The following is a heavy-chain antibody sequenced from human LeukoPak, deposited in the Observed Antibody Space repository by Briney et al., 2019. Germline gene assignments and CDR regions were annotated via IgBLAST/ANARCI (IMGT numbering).Heavy chain of an antibody. Sequence: WASAKVSCKDSGDTLTELSMHLVRPAPGKGLEWMGGFDPEDGETIYTQKFQGRDTMTEDTSPDTAYMGQRSLRSVDTALCISATGSSWYYFDYWGQGTLVTVSS. J-gene: IGHJ4*02. D-gene: IGHD6-13*01. CDR2: FDPEDGET. CDR1: GDTLTELS. V-gene: IGHV1-24*01. CDR3: ATGSSWYYFDY.